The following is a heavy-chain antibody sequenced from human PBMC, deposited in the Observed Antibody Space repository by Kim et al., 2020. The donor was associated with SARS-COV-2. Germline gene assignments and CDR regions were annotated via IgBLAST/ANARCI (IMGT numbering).Heavy chain of an antibody. J-gene: IGHJ4*02. D-gene: IGHD4-17*01. CDR2: INHSGST. CDR1: GGSFSGYY. CDR3: AREVYGDYHRYYFDY. Sequence: SETLSLTCAVYGGSFSGYYWSWIRQPPGKGLEWIGEINHSGSTNYNPSLKSRVTISVDTSKNQFSLKLSSVTAADTAVYYCAREVYGDYHRYYFDYWGQGTLVTVSS. V-gene: IGHV4-34*01.